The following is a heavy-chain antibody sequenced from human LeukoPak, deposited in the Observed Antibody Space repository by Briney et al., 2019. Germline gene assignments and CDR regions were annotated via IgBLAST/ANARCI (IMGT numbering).Heavy chain of an antibody. V-gene: IGHV3-33*01. J-gene: IGHJ4*02. CDR2: IWYDGSNP. CDR1: GFSFSSYG. CDR3: ARFVGSDYTGSFDL. D-gene: IGHD3-10*01. Sequence: SLRLSCAGSGFSFSSYGMHWVRQAPGKGLEWLGYIWYDGSNPDYVDPVKGRFTISRDNSKSTVYLQMNSLRAEDTAVYHCARFVGSDYTGSFDLWGQGTPVTVSS.